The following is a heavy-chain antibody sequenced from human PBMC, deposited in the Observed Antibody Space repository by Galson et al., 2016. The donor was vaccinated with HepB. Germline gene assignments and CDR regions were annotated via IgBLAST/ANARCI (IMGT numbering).Heavy chain of an antibody. CDR1: GFTFDDYA. V-gene: IGHV3-9*01. D-gene: IGHD1-26*01. CDR2: ISWNSGNI. Sequence: SLRLSCAASGFTFDDYAMHWVRQAPGKGLEWVSRISWNSGNIGYADSVKGRFTISRDNAKNSLYLQMSSLRTEDTALYYCAMQGAPNPHFDNWGQGTLVIVSS. CDR3: AMQGAPNPHFDN. J-gene: IGHJ4*02.